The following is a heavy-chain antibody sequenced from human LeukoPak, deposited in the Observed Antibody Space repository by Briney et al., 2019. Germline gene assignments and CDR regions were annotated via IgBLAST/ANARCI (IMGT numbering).Heavy chain of an antibody. CDR2: IKQDGSNK. Sequence: GGSLRLSCAASGFTFSSYWMNWVRQAPGKGLEWVANIKQDGSNKYYADSVKGRFTISRDNSKNTLYLQMNSLRAEDTAVYYCAKDRGWELLQGVLDYWGQGTLVTVSS. V-gene: IGHV3-7*01. D-gene: IGHD1-26*01. J-gene: IGHJ4*02. CDR3: AKDRGWELLQGVLDY. CDR1: GFTFSSYW.